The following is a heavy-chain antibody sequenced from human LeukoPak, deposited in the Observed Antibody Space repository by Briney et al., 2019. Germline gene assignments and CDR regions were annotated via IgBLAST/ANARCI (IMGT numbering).Heavy chain of an antibody. CDR1: GGSISSSSYY. CDR3: ARHAYSSSPEGEYYYYMDV. Sequence: SETLSLTCTVSGGSISSSSYYWGWIRQPPGKGLEWIGSIYYSGSTYYNPSLKSRVTISVDTSKNQFSLKLSSVTAADTAVYYCARHAYSSSPEGEYYYYMDVWGKGTTVTVSS. V-gene: IGHV4-39*01. J-gene: IGHJ6*03. D-gene: IGHD6-6*01. CDR2: IYYSGST.